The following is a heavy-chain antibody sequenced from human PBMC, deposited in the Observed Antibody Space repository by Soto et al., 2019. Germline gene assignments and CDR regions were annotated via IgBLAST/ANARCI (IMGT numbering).Heavy chain of an antibody. CDR2: ISPGSRYP. CDR1: GFTFSDYY. V-gene: IGHV3-11*06. CDR3: VRGGGGGLFDP. J-gene: IGHJ5*02. D-gene: IGHD2-15*01. Sequence: QVQLVESGGGLVTPGGSLRLSCASSGFTFSDYYMSWIRQAPGKGLEWLSYISPGSRYPAYADSVKGRFTISRDNARRSLSLQMNSLTVDDTAIYYCVRGGGGGLFDPWGQGSMATVSS.